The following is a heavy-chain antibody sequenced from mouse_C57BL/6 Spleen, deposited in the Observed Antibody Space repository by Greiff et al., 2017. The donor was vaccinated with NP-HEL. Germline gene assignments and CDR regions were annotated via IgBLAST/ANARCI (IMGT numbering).Heavy chain of an antibody. CDR1: GFNIKNTY. J-gene: IGHJ1*03. Sequence: VQLQQSVAELVRPGASVKLSCTASGFNIKNTYMHWVKLRPEQGLEWIGRIDPANGNTKYAPKFQGTATITADTSSNTAYLQLSSLTSEDTAIYYCASVVATDWYFEVWGTGTTVTVSS. V-gene: IGHV14-3*01. D-gene: IGHD1-1*01. CDR2: IDPANGNT. CDR3: ASVVATDWYFEV.